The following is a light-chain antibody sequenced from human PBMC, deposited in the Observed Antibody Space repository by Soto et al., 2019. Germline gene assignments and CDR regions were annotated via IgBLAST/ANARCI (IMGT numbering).Light chain of an antibody. CDR2: GAS. Sequence: ETVLTQSPGTLSLSPGERATLSCRASQSVSSNYLAWYQHIPGQAPRLLIYGASTRATGIPDRFSGSGSGTDFTLTISRLEPEELAVYYCQQFDRSLPSWTFGQGTKVE. CDR3: QQFDRSLPSWT. V-gene: IGKV3-20*01. J-gene: IGKJ1*01. CDR1: QSVSSNY.